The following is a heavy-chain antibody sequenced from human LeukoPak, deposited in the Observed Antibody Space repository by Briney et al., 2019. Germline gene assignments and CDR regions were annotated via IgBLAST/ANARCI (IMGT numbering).Heavy chain of an antibody. CDR1: GASVTDYY. D-gene: IGHD7-27*01. V-gene: IGHV4-59*02. CDR3: TKGHWGLQS. CDR2: IHHSGNS. Sequence: SETLSLTCTVSGASVTDYYWSWIRQSPGKGLEWISYIHHSGNSDYNPSLRSRVTTSLDTSKNQFSLNLISVTAADTAVYYCTKGHWGLQSWSQGTLVTVSS. J-gene: IGHJ5*02.